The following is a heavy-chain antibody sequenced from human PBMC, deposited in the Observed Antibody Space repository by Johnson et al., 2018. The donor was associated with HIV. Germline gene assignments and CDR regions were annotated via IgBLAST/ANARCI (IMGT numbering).Heavy chain of an antibody. CDR3: ARDICTGGVCYDAFDI. D-gene: IGHD2-8*02. CDR2: ISYDGSTE. CDR1: GFTFSSYD. V-gene: IGHV3-30*03. Sequence: QVQLVESGGGVVQPGRSLRLSCVGSGFTFSSYDMHWVRQAPGKGMDWVALISYDGSTEYYADSVKGRFTISRDNSKNTLYLQMNSLRADDTAVYYCARDICTGGVCYDAFDIWGQGTMVTVSS. J-gene: IGHJ3*02.